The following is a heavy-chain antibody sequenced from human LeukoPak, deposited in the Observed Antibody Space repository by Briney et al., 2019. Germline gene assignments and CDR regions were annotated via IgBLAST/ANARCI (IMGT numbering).Heavy chain of an antibody. Sequence: SETLSLTCTVSGGSISSYYWSWIRQPPGKGLEWIGYIYYSGSTNYNPSLKSRVTISVDTSKNQFSLKLSPVTAADTAVYYCARVRYGDYANWYFDLWGRGTLVTVSS. D-gene: IGHD4-17*01. V-gene: IGHV4-59*01. CDR3: ARVRYGDYANWYFDL. CDR2: IYYSGST. CDR1: GGSISSYY. J-gene: IGHJ2*01.